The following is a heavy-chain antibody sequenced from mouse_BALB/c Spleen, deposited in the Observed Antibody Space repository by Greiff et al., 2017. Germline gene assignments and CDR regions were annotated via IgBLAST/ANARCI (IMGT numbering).Heavy chain of an antibody. V-gene: IGHV5-6-4*01. CDR2: ISSGGSYT. Sequence: EVKLQESGGGLVKPGGSLKLSCAASGFTFSSYTMSWVRQTPEKRLEWVATISSGGSYTYYPDSVKGRFTISRDNAKNTLYLQMSSLKSEDTAMYYCTRDGGENGYYFDYWGQGTTLTVSS. J-gene: IGHJ2*01. CDR1: GFTFSSYT. CDR3: TRDGGENGYYFDY. D-gene: IGHD1-2*01.